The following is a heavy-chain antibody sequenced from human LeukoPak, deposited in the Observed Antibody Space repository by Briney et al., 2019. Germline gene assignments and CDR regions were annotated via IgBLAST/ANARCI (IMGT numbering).Heavy chain of an antibody. CDR3: AKDRTAMAPGYYYGMDV. V-gene: IGHV3-48*04. Sequence: PGGSLRLSCAASGFTFNTYTMNWVRQAPGKGLEWVSYISGSSGIIDYADSVGGRFTISRDNAKNSLYLQMNSLRAEDTALYYCAKDRTAMAPGYYYGMDVWGQGTTVTVSS. D-gene: IGHD5-18*01. CDR2: ISGSSGII. J-gene: IGHJ6*02. CDR1: GFTFNTYT.